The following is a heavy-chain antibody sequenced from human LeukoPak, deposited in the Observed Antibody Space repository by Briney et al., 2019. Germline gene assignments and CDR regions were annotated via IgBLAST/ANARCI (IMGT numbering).Heavy chain of an antibody. Sequence: SETLSLTCTVSGGSISSGGYYWSWIRQPPGKGLEWIGNIYHSGSTYYNPSLKSRVTISVDRSKNQFSLKLSSVTAADTAVYYCARGRGSGSGSYYFDYFDYWGQGTLVTVSS. CDR2: IYHSGST. J-gene: IGHJ4*02. CDR3: ARGRGSGSGSYYFDYFDY. D-gene: IGHD3-10*01. CDR1: GGSISSGGYY. V-gene: IGHV4-30-2*01.